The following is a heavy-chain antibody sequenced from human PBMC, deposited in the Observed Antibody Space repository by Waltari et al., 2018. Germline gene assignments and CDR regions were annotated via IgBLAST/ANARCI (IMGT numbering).Heavy chain of an antibody. CDR1: GFTFSSYA. D-gene: IGHD1-20*01. CDR2: ISGSRGST. CDR3: AKTPTYMTYVDD. V-gene: IGHV3-23*01. Sequence: EVQLLESGGGLVQPGGSLRLSCAASGFTFSSYAMSWPRPAPGKGLEWVSAISGSRGSTYYADSVKGRFTISRDNSKNTLYLRMNSLRAEDSAVYYCAKTPTYMTYVDDCGQGTLVTVSS. J-gene: IGHJ4*02.